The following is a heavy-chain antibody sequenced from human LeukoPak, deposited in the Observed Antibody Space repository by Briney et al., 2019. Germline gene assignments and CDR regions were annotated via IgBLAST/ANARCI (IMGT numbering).Heavy chain of an antibody. J-gene: IGHJ3*02. D-gene: IGHD2-8*01. Sequence: PSESLSLTCTVSGVSIIGFYWTWIRQPPGKGLEWIGYIYYSGSTNYNPSLKSRVTVSVDTSKNQCSLKLSSVTTADTAVYYCTRSTNLEAFDIWGQGTMVTVSS. CDR3: TRSTNLEAFDI. CDR1: GVSIIGFY. CDR2: IYYSGST. V-gene: IGHV4-59*01.